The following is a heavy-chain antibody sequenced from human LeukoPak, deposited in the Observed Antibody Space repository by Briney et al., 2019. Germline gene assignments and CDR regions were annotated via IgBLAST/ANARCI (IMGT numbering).Heavy chain of an antibody. Sequence: AGGSLRLSCAASGFTFSSYWMTWVRQAPGKGLEWVANIKQDGSEKYYVDSVKDRFTISRDNAKNSLYLQMNSLRAEDTAVYYCARVCSSTSCSGAFDIWGQGTMVTVSS. CDR1: GFTFSSYW. V-gene: IGHV3-7*01. CDR2: IKQDGSEK. J-gene: IGHJ3*02. CDR3: ARVCSSTSCSGAFDI. D-gene: IGHD2-2*01.